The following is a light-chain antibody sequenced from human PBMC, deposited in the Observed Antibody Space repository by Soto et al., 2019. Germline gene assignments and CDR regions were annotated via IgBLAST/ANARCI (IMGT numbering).Light chain of an antibody. CDR3: SSDTSSSP. Sequence: QSALTQPASVSGSPGQSITISCTGTSSDVGGYNYVSWYQQHPGKAPKLMIYDVSNRPSGVSNRFSGSKSGNTASLTISGLQAEDEADYYCSSDTSSSPFGGGTKLTVL. J-gene: IGLJ2*01. CDR2: DVS. CDR1: SSDVGGYNY. V-gene: IGLV2-14*03.